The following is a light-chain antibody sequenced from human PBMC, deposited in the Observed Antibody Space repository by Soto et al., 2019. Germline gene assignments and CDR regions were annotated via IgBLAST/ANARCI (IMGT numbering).Light chain of an antibody. CDR2: AAS. CDR1: QSVSSY. CDR3: QQRSNWRRT. J-gene: IGKJ4*01. V-gene: IGKV3-11*01. Sequence: EIVLTQSPATLSLSPGERATLSCRASQSVSSYLAWFQQKPGQAPRLLIYAASNRATGIPARFSGSGSGTDFTLTISSLEPEDFAVYYCQQRSNWRRTFGGGTKVEIK.